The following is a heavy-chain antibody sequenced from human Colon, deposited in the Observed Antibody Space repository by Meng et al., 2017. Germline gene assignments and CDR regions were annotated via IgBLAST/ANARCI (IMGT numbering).Heavy chain of an antibody. CDR1: GGSFSGYY. D-gene: IGHD5-12*01. J-gene: IGHJ5*02. CDR2: INHSGST. CDR3: ARGRYSGYLP. Sequence: QGHLQHWGAGLLKPSETLSLTCAVYGGSFSGYYWSWIRQPPGKGLEWIGEINHSGSTNYNPSLKSRVTISVDTSKNQFSLKLSSVTAADTAVYYCARGRYSGYLPWGQGTLVTASS. V-gene: IGHV4-34*01.